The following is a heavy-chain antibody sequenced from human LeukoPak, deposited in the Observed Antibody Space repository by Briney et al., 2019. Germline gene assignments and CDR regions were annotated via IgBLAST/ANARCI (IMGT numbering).Heavy chain of an antibody. V-gene: IGHV3-48*03. J-gene: IGHJ4*02. CDR3: RFCYGLKPRSRDNFDY. CDR2: ISSSGSTI. Sequence: GGSLRLSCVASGFTFSSYEMNWVRQAPGKGLEWVSYISSSGSTIYYADSVGGRFTISRDNAKNSLFLQMNSLRAEDTAVYYCRFCYGLKPRSRDNFDYWGQGTLVTVSS. CDR1: GFTFSSYE. D-gene: IGHD5-18*01.